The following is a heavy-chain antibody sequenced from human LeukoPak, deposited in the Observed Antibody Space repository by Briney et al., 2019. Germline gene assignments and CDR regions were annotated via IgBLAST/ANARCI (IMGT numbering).Heavy chain of an antibody. D-gene: IGHD7-27*01. Sequence: GGSLRLSCAASGFTFSSFSLNWVRQAPGKGLEWVSYISYSTNAIYYADSVKGRFTISRDNAKNSLYLQMNSLRAEDTAVYYCARVPNWGFAYYFDHWGQGTLVTVSS. V-gene: IGHV3-48*01. CDR2: ISYSTNAI. CDR3: ARVPNWGFAYYFDH. J-gene: IGHJ4*02. CDR1: GFTFSSFS.